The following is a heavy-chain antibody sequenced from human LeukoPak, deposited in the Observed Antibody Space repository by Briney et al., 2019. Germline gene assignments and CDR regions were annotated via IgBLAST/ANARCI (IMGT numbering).Heavy chain of an antibody. Sequence: PGGSLRLSCSASGFTFSGYALSWVRQAPGKGLEWVSGINWNGGSTGYADSVKGRFTISRDNAKNSLYLQMNSLRAEDTALYYCARGSDYYYYYMDVWGKGTTVTVSS. CDR1: GFTFSGYA. V-gene: IGHV3-20*04. CDR2: INWNGGST. J-gene: IGHJ6*03. CDR3: ARGSDYYYYYMDV. D-gene: IGHD3-10*01.